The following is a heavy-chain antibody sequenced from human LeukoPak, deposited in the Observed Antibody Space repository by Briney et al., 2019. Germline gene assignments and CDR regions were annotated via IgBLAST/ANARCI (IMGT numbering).Heavy chain of an antibody. V-gene: IGHV3-23*01. CDR1: GFTFSSYA. CDR2: ISGSGGTT. J-gene: IGHJ1*01. Sequence: GGSLRLSCAVSGFTFSSYAMGWVRQAPGKGLEWVSVISGSGGTTYYSDSVKGRFTISRDNSKNTLYLQMNSLRAEDTAVYYCGSSAPRIVGASMGLSEWGQGTLVTVSS. D-gene: IGHD1-26*01. CDR3: GSSAPRIVGASMGLSE.